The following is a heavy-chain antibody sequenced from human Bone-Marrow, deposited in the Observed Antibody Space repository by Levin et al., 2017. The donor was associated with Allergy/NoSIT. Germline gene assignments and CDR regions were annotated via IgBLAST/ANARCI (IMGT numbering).Heavy chain of an antibody. Sequence: GSLRLSCTVSGGSISSYYWSWIRQPPGKGLEWIGYIYYSGSTNYNPSLKSRVTISVDTSKNQFSLKLSSVTAADTAVYYCAREARGDGMDVWGQGTTVTVSS. J-gene: IGHJ6*02. CDR3: AREARGDGMDV. D-gene: IGHD3-10*01. V-gene: IGHV4-59*01. CDR1: GGSISSYY. CDR2: IYYSGST.